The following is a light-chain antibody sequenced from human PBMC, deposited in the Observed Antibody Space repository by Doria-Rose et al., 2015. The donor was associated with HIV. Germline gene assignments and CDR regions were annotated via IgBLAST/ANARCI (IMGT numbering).Light chain of an antibody. CDR1: QSIANY. J-gene: IGKJ3*01. Sequence: DIRMTRSPSSLSASVGDRVTITCRASQSIANYLNWYNQKPGKAPNLLIYAASSLQGGVPSRFNGSGSGTDFTLTISNLQPEDFATYYCQQSYSIPLAFGPGTKMDI. CDR2: AAS. CDR3: QQSYSIPLA. V-gene: IGKV1-39*01.